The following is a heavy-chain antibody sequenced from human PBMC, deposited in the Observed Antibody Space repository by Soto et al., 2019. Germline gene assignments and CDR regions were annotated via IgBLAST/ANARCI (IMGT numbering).Heavy chain of an antibody. Sequence: SATLSITCTVSGGSISSYYWSWIRQPPGKGLEWIGYIYYVLITNYNPSLKSRFTISVDTSKNQFSLKLSSATAADKAVYYCARTTLGWFDPWGQGTLVTVSS. V-gene: IGHV4-59*01. CDR2: IYYVLIT. J-gene: IGHJ5*02. CDR3: ARTTLGWFDP. D-gene: IGHD2-15*01. CDR1: GGSISSYY.